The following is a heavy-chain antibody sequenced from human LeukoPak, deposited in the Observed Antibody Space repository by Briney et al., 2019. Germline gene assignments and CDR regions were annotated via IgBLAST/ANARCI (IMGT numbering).Heavy chain of an antibody. J-gene: IGHJ4*02. CDR2: ISAYNGNT. CDR3: ARVPPLLWFGELLYPPPFDY. D-gene: IGHD3-10*01. Sequence: ASVKVSWKASGYTFTSYGISWVRQAPGQGLEWMGWISAYNGNTNYAQKLQGRVTMTTDTSTSTAYMELRSLRSDDTAVYYCARVPPLLWFGELLYPPPFDYWGQGTLVTVSS. CDR1: GYTFTSYG. V-gene: IGHV1-18*01.